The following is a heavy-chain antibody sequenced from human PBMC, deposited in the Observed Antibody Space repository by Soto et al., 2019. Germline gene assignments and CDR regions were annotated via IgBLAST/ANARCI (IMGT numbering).Heavy chain of an antibody. J-gene: IGHJ4*02. CDR3: ARDRGRSCIGGSCPFDY. Sequence: SVKVSCKASGYTFTTYGITWVRQAPGQGLEWMGWISTYDGTTNYAQRLQGRVTMTKDTSTSTAYMDLRSLRSDDTAVYYCARDRGRSCIGGSCPFDYWGQGTLVTVS. CDR1: GYTFTTYG. D-gene: IGHD2-15*01. CDR2: ISTYDGTT. V-gene: IGHV1-18*01.